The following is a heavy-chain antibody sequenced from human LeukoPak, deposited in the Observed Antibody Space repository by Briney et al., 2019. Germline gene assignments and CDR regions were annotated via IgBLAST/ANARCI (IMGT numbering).Heavy chain of an antibody. CDR2: ISYDGSNK. CDR3: ARARLWSAFDI. J-gene: IGHJ3*02. V-gene: IGHV3-30*04. CDR1: GFTFSSYA. D-gene: IGHD3-16*01. Sequence: PGRSLRLSCAASGFTFSSYAMHWVRQAPGKGLEWVAVISYDGSNKYYADSVKGRFTISRDNSKNTLYLQMNSLRAEDTAVYYCARARLWSAFDIWGQGTMVTVSS.